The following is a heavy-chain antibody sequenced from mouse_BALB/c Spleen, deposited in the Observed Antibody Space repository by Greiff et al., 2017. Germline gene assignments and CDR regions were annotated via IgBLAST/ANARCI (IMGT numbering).Heavy chain of an antibody. Sequence: EVQLQQSGTVLARPGASVKMSCKASGYSFTSYWMHWVKQRPGQGLEWIGAIYPGNSDTSYNQKFKGKAKLTAVTSASTAYMELSSLTNEDSAVYYCTREGITPRAMDYWGQGTSVTVSS. CDR2: IYPGNSDT. D-gene: IGHD2-4*01. J-gene: IGHJ4*01. V-gene: IGHV1-5*01. CDR1: GYSFTSYW. CDR3: TREGITPRAMDY.